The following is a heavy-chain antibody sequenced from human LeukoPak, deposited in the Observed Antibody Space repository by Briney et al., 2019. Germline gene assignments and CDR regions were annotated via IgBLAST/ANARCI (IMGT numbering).Heavy chain of an antibody. V-gene: IGHV3-48*02. CDR1: GFTFSSYS. CDR3: ARAMRSGYDY. J-gene: IGHJ4*02. Sequence: GGSLRLSCAASGFTFSSYSMNWARQAPGKGLEWVSYISSSSDAIYYADSVKGRFTISRDNAENSLYLQLNSLRDEDTAVYYCARAMRSGYDYWGQGTLVTVSS. D-gene: IGHD5-12*01. CDR2: ISSSSDAI.